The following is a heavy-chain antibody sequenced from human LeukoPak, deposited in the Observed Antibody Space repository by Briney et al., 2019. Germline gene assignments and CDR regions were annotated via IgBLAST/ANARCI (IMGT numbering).Heavy chain of an antibody. CDR3: ARVGTTNYYFYYMDV. Sequence: KSGGSLRLSCAASGFTFSTYTMNWVRQAPGKGLEWVSYVSSSGGTIYYADSVKGRFTISRDNAKNSLYLQMNSLRAEDTAVYHCARVGTTNYYFYYMDVWGKGTTVTVSS. CDR2: VSSSGGTI. CDR1: GFTFSTYT. J-gene: IGHJ6*03. D-gene: IGHD2-2*01. V-gene: IGHV3-48*04.